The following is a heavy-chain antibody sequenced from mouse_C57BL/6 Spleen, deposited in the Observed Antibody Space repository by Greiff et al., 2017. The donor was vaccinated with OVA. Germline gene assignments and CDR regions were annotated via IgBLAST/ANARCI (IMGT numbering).Heavy chain of an antibody. Sequence: EVQLQQSGPELVKPGASVKISCTASGYSFTDYNMTWVKQSNGKSLEWIGVINPNYGTTSYNQKFKGKAIFTIDQSSSTAYMQLTSLKSEDSAVYYCARSGILLRYYFDYWGQGTTLTVSS. J-gene: IGHJ2*01. CDR3: ARSGILLRYYFDY. CDR1: GYSFTDYN. D-gene: IGHD1-1*01. V-gene: IGHV1-39*01. CDR2: INPNYGTT.